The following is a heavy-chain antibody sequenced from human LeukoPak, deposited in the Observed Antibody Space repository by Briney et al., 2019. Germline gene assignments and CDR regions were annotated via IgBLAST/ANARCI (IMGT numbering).Heavy chain of an antibody. CDR1: GFTFSSYS. D-gene: IGHD2-21*02. CDR3: ARLPAIRLPADY. CDR2: ISTGSSYT. V-gene: IGHV3-21*01. Sequence: GGSLRLSCAASGFTFSSYSMNWVRQAPGKGLEWVSSISTGSSYTFYADSVKGRFTISRDNAKNSLYLQMNSLRAEDTAVYYCARLPAIRLPADYWGQGTLVTVSS. J-gene: IGHJ4*02.